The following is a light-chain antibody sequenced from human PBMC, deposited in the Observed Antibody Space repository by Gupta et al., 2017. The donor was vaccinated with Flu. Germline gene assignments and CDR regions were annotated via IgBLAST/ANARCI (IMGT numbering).Light chain of an antibody. CDR2: DDS. CDR3: ASWEDSLNGPV. V-gene: IGLV1-44*01. J-gene: IGLJ3*02. CDR1: SSNIGINT. Sequence: QSVLTQPPSASGTPGQRVTISCSGSSSNIGINTVNWYQQLPGTAPKLLIYDDSQRPSGVPDRFSGSKSGTSASLAISGLQSEVEADYYCASWEDSLNGPVFGGGTKLTVL.